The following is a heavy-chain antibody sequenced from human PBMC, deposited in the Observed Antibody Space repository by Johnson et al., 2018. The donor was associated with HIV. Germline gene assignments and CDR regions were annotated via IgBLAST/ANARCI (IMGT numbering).Heavy chain of an antibody. CDR3: ARESGQTFDV. D-gene: IGHD6-25*01. CDR2: IGTAGDT. CDR1: GFTVSSYD. J-gene: IGHJ3*01. Sequence: VQLVESGGGLVQPGGSLRRSCAASGFTVSSYDMHWVRQATGKGLEWVSAIGTAGDTYYPGSVKGRFTISRENAKNSLYLQMNSLRAEDTAVYYCARESGQTFDVWGQGTMVTVSS. V-gene: IGHV3-13*01.